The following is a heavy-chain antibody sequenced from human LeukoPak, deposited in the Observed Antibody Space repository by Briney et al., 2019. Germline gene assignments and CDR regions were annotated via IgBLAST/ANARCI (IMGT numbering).Heavy chain of an antibody. D-gene: IGHD6-6*01. CDR2: INPSGGST. Sequence: ASVKVSCTASGYTFTSYYMHWVRQAPGQGLEWMGIINPSGGSTSYAQMFQGRVTMTRDTSTSTVYMELSSLRSEDTAVYYCASLETPDSSSDYWGQGTLVTVSS. J-gene: IGHJ4*02. V-gene: IGHV1-46*01. CDR1: GYTFTSYY. CDR3: ASLETPDSSSDY.